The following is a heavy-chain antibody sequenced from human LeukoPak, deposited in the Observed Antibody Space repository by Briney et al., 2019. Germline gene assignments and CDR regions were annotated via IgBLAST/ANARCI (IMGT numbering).Heavy chain of an antibody. CDR1: GDSVSTYY. Sequence: SETLSLTCTVSGDSVSTYYWGWIRQPPGKGLEWIGSIYYSGSTYYNPSLKSRVTISVDTSKNQFSLKLSSVTAANTAVYYCARRSIVGAAPFDYWGQGTLVTVSS. J-gene: IGHJ4*02. CDR2: IYYSGST. CDR3: ARRSIVGAAPFDY. D-gene: IGHD1-26*01. V-gene: IGHV4-39*01.